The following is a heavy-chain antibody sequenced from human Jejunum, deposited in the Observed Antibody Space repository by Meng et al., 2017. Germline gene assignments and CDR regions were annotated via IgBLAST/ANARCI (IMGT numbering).Heavy chain of an antibody. V-gene: IGHV4-34*01. CDR3: AIGGPGPRLLN. D-gene: IGHD1-14*01. CDR2: INHNGSP. CDR1: GGSFSGYY. J-gene: IGHJ4*02. Sequence: QGGAGLLKPSENLSLTCACYGGSFSGYYWTWIRQPPGKGLEWIGEINHNGSPYYNPSLNNRVTMSVDTSKNQLSLKLSSVTAADTAVYYCAIGGPGPRLLNWGQGTLVTVSS.